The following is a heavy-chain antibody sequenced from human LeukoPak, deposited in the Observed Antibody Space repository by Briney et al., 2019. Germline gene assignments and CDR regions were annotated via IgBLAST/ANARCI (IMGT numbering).Heavy chain of an antibody. CDR1: GGSISSGGYY. V-gene: IGHV4-31*03. CDR2: IYYSGST. Sequence: PSQTLSLTCTVSGGSISSGGYYWSWIRQHPGKGLEWIGYIYYSGSTYYNPSLKSRVTISVDTSKNQFSLKLSSVTAADTAVYYCARDSKRVFWTGTTPLWGQGTLVTVSS. J-gene: IGHJ4*02. CDR3: ARDSKRVFWTGTTPL. D-gene: IGHD1-1*01.